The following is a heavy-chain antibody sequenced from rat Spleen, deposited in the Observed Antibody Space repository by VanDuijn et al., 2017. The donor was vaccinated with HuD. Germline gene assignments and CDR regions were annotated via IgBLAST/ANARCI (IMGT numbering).Heavy chain of an antibody. CDR2: ISYDGSST. J-gene: IGHJ1*01. D-gene: IGHD4-4*01. Sequence: EVQLVESGGGLVQPGRSMNLSCAASGFTFSDYYMAWVRQAPTKGLEWVATISYDGSSTYYRDSVKGRFTISRDNARSTLNLHMDSLRSEDTAIYYCTRRGYLSDWYFDFWGPGTMVTVSS. CDR1: GFTFSDYY. V-gene: IGHV5-7*01. CDR3: TRRGYLSDWYFDF.